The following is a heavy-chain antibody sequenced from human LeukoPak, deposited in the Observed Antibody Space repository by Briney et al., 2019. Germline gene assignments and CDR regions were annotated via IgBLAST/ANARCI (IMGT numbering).Heavy chain of an antibody. D-gene: IGHD1-26*01. Sequence: ASVRVSGTSSGYTFTSYGISWVRQAPGQGLEWMGWISAYNGNTNYAQKLQGRVTMTTDTSTSTAYMELRSLRSDDTAVYYCARLSGSYYRPATLIDYWGQGTLVTVSS. CDR2: ISAYNGNT. CDR1: GYTFTSYG. CDR3: ARLSGSYYRPATLIDY. J-gene: IGHJ4*02. V-gene: IGHV1-18*01.